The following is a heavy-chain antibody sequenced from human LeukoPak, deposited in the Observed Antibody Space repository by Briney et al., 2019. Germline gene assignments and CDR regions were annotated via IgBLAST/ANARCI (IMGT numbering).Heavy chain of an antibody. Sequence: SETLSLTRIVSGYSISSGYYWGWIRPPPGNGLEWIGSIYHSGSTYYNPSLKSRVTISVDTSKNQFSLKLSSVTAADTAVYYCARDASSGWYVFDYWGQGTLVTVSS. CDR2: IYHSGST. CDR1: GYSISSGYY. CDR3: ARDASSGWYVFDY. D-gene: IGHD6-19*01. V-gene: IGHV4-38-2*02. J-gene: IGHJ4*02.